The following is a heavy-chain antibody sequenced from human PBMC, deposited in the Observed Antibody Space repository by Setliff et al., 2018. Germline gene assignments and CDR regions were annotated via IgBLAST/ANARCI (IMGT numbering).Heavy chain of an antibody. J-gene: IGHJ3*02. Sequence: KTSETLSLTCTVSGGSISSSSSYWGWLRQPPGKGLEWIGSIYYSGSTYYNPSLKSRVTVFVDTPKNLFSLKLSSVTAADTAVYYCARGLAVIRAFDIWGQGTMVTVS. CDR2: IYYSGST. CDR3: ARGLAVIRAFDI. V-gene: IGHV4-39*01. D-gene: IGHD3-10*01. CDR1: GGSISSSSSY.